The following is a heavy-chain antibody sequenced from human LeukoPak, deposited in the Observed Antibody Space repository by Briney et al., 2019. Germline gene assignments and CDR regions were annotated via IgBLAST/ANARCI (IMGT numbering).Heavy chain of an antibody. CDR3: AGGWYKSFDY. Sequence: SETLSLTCAVYGGSFSGYYWSWIRQPPGKGLEWIGEINHSGSTNYIPSLKSRVTISVDTSKNQFSLKLSSVTAADTAVYYCAGGWYKSFDYWGQGTLVTVSS. CDR1: GGSFSGYY. D-gene: IGHD1-1*01. J-gene: IGHJ4*02. V-gene: IGHV4-34*01. CDR2: INHSGST.